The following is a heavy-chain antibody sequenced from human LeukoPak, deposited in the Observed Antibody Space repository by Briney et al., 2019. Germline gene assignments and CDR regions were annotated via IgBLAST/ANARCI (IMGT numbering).Heavy chain of an antibody. J-gene: IGHJ5*02. CDR1: GGSISSNNW. Sequence: SETLSLTCAVSGGSISSNNWWTWVRQPPGKGLEWIGEIYHSGSTNCNPSLKSRVTISVDTSKNQFSLKLSSVTAADTAVYYCARSPQGTATTANWLDPWGQGTLVTVSS. V-gene: IGHV4-4*02. CDR2: IYHSGST. D-gene: IGHD4-17*01. CDR3: ARSPQGTATTANWLDP.